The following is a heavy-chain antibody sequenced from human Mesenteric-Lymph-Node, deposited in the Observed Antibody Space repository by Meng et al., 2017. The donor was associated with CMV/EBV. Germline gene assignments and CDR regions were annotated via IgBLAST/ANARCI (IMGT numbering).Heavy chain of an antibody. CDR1: GGNFNNHA. J-gene: IGHJ6*02. CDR3: ARGKYQLLPSMNYYYYGMDV. V-gene: IGHV1-69*04. CDR2: IAPMLRTP. Sequence: SVKVSCKTSGGNFNNHAINWVRQAPGQGLEWMGSIAPMLRTPNYAQKFQGRLTITADTFTSTAYMELSSLRSDDTAVYYCARGKYQLLPSMNYYYYGMDVWGQGTTVTVSS. D-gene: IGHD2-2*01.